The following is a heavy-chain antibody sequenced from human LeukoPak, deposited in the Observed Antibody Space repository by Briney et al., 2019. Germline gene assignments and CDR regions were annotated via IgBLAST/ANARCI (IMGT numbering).Heavy chain of an antibody. V-gene: IGHV1-58*02. D-gene: IGHD6-13*01. J-gene: IGHJ4*02. Sequence: TSVTVSFTSSGFTFTFSAMQWVRQARGQRLEWIGWIVVGSGNTNYAQKFQERVTITRDMSTSTAYMELSSLRSEDTAVYYCAAVPSYSSSWPFDYWGQGTLVTVSS. CDR3: AAVPSYSSSWPFDY. CDR2: IVVGSGNT. CDR1: GFTFTFSA.